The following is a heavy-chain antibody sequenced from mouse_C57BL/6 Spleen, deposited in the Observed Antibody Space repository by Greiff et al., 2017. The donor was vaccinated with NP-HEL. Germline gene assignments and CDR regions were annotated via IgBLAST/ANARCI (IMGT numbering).Heavy chain of an antibody. J-gene: IGHJ2*01. Sequence: QVQLQQSGAELVKPGASVKLSCKASGYTFTSYWMHWVKQRPGQGLEWIGMIHPNSGSTNYNEKFKSKATLTVDKSSSTAYMQLSSLTSEDSAVYYCARIYYGYNGYWGQGTTLTVSS. CDR3: ARIYYGYNGY. D-gene: IGHD2-2*01. V-gene: IGHV1-64*01. CDR1: GYTFTSYW. CDR2: IHPNSGST.